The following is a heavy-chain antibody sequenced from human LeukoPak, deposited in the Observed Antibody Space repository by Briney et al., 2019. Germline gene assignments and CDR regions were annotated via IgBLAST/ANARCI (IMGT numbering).Heavy chain of an antibody. D-gene: IGHD6-13*01. V-gene: IGHV3-23*01. CDR1: GFTFSSYA. CDR2: ISGSGGST. J-gene: IGHJ3*02. CDR3: AKGGGSSWYDIFHM. Sequence: GGSLRLSCAASGFTFSSYAMSWVRQAPGQGLEWVSAISGSGGSTYYADSVKGRFTISRDNSKNTLYLQMNSLRADDMALYYCAKGGGSSWYDIFHMWGQGTMVTVSS.